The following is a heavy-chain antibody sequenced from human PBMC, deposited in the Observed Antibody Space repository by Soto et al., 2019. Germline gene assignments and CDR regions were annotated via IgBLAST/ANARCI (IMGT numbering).Heavy chain of an antibody. Sequence: SVARTVWGGYSFRYCSSCIKQTIGKGLEWIGYIYYSGIANYNPSLKSRVTISVDTSKNQFSLKLRSVTAADTAVYYCARGDSNTWYLDYFDNWGQGALVTVSS. J-gene: IGHJ4*02. D-gene: IGHD6-13*01. V-gene: IGHV4-59*01. CDR2: IYYSGIA. CDR3: ARGDSNTWYLDYFDN. CDR1: GGYSFRYC.